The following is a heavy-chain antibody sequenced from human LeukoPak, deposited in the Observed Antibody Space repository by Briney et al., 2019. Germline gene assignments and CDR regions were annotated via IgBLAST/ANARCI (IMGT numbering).Heavy chain of an antibody. J-gene: IGHJ4*02. D-gene: IGHD3-3*01. CDR2: IWYDGSNK. CDR1: GLTFNSYG. V-gene: IGHV3-33*06. Sequence: PGGSLRLSCAASGLTFNSYGMHWVRQAPGKGLEWVAVIWYDGSNKYYADSVKGRFTISRDNSKNTLYLQINSLRAEDTAVYYCAKEGRDFRIGHPYYFDYWGQGTLVTVSS. CDR3: AKEGRDFRIGHPYYFDY.